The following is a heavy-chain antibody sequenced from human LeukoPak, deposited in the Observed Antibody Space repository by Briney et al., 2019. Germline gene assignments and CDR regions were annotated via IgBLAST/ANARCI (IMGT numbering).Heavy chain of an antibody. CDR2: IKQDGSEK. V-gene: IGHV3-7*01. D-gene: IGHD6-13*01. CDR1: GFTFSGYW. Sequence: GGSLRLSCAASGFTFSGYWMSWVRQAPGKGLEWVANIKQDGSEKYYVDSVKGRFTISRDNSKNTLYLQMDSLRVEDTAVYYCARDSIPAAGTTGVGFDCWGQGTLVTVSS. J-gene: IGHJ4*02. CDR3: ARDSIPAAGTTGVGFDC.